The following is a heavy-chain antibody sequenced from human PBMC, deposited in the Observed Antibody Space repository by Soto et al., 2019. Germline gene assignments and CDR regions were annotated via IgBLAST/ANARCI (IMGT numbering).Heavy chain of an antibody. CDR2: ISFDGSDK. D-gene: IGHD2-21*02. Sequence: GGSLRLSCAASGFIFSSYAIHWVRQAPGKGLEWVALISFDGSDKYYADSVKGRFTISRDNSKNTLYLQMNSLRAEDTAVYSCARALVTALGPYFDYWGQGTLVTVSS. J-gene: IGHJ4*02. V-gene: IGHV3-30-3*01. CDR1: GFIFSSYA. CDR3: ARALVTALGPYFDY.